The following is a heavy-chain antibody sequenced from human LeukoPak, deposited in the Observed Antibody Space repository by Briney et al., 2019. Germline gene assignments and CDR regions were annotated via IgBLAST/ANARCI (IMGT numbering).Heavy chain of an antibody. V-gene: IGHV4-34*01. CDR3: ARDGIVVVPAASPRYFDY. Sequence: SETLSLTCAVYGGSFSGYYWSWIRQPPGKGLEWIGEINHSGSTNYNPSLKSRVTISVDTSKNQFSLKLSSVTAADTAVYYCARDGIVVVPAASPRYFDYWGQGTLVTVSS. J-gene: IGHJ4*02. CDR2: INHSGST. D-gene: IGHD2-2*01. CDR1: GGSFSGYY.